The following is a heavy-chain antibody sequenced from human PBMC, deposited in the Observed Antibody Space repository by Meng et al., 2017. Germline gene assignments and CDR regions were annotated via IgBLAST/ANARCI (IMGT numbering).Heavy chain of an antibody. Sequence: QGQLPQWGAGLVKPSDTLSLTCAVYGGSFSGYYWSWIRQPPGKGLEWIGEINHSGSTNYNPSLKSRVTISVDTSKNQFSLKLSSVTAADTAVYYCARGVRLPDYWGQGTLVTVSS. V-gene: IGHV4-34*01. CDR1: GGSFSGYY. D-gene: IGHD2-15*01. CDR3: ARGVRLPDY. J-gene: IGHJ4*02. CDR2: INHSGST.